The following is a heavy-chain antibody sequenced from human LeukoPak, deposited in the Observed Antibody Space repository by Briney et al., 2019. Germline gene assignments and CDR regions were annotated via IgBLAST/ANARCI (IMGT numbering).Heavy chain of an antibody. D-gene: IGHD3-22*01. V-gene: IGHV4-61*02. CDR2: IYTSGST. J-gene: IGHJ3*02. Sequence: SETLSLTCTVSGGSINTPNYYWSWIRQPAGKGLEWIGRIYTSGSTNYNPSLKSRVTMSVDTSKNQFSLKLSSVTAADTAVYYCARDSGYYYDSSGYRDAFDIWGQGTMVTVSS. CDR3: ARDSGYYYDSSGYRDAFDI. CDR1: GGSINTPNYY.